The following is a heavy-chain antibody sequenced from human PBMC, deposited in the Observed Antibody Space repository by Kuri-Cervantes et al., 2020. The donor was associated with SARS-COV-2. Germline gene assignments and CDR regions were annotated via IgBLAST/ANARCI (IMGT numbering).Heavy chain of an antibody. CDR1: GYSFTSYW. J-gene: IGHJ5*02. Sequence: GKSLKISCKGSGYSFTSYWIGWVRQMPGKGLEWMGIIYPGDSDTRYSPSFQGQVTISADKSISTAYLQWSSLKASDTAMYYCARHHKPGLYNWNYLSWFDPWGQGTLVTVSS. CDR2: IYPGDSDT. D-gene: IGHD1-7*01. V-gene: IGHV5-51*01. CDR3: ARHHKPGLYNWNYLSWFDP.